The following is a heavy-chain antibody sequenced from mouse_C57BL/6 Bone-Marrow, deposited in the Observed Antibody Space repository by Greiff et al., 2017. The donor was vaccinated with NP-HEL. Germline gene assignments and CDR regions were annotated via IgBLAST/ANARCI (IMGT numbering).Heavy chain of an antibody. D-gene: IGHD2-2*01. Sequence: QVQLKQSGAELARPGASVKMSCKASGYTFTSYTMHWVKQRPGQGLEWIGYINPSSGYTKYNQKFKDKATLTADKSSSTAYMQLSSLTSEDSAVYYCARGGYRFAYWGQGTLVTVSA. CDR2: INPSSGYT. V-gene: IGHV1-4*01. J-gene: IGHJ3*01. CDR3: ARGGYRFAY. CDR1: GYTFTSYT.